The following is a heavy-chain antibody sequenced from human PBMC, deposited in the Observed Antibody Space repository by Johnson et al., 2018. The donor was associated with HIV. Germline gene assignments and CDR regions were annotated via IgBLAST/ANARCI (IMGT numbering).Heavy chain of an antibody. CDR1: GFTFSDYY. D-gene: IGHD3-16*01. J-gene: IGHJ3*02. V-gene: IGHV3-66*02. CDR2: IYSGGST. Sequence: VQLVESGGGVVQPGRSLRLSCAASGFTFSDYYMSWIRQAPGKGLEWVSIIYSGGSTYYADSVKGRFTISRDNSKDTLYLEMNSLRAEDTAVYYCARDYETIWGQGTMVTVSS. CDR3: ARDYETI.